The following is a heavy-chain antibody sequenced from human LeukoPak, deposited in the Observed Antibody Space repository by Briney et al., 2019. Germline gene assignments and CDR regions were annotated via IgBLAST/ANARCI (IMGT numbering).Heavy chain of an antibody. CDR3: ARDGGYCSSTSCYVGY. Sequence: SVKVSCKASGGTFSSYAISWVRQAPGQGLEWMGGIIPIFGTANYAQKFQGRVTITADESTSTAYMELSSLRSEDTAVYYCARDGGYCSSTSCYVGYWGQGTQVTVSS. D-gene: IGHD2-2*01. CDR2: IIPIFGTA. J-gene: IGHJ4*02. V-gene: IGHV1-69*13. CDR1: GGTFSSYA.